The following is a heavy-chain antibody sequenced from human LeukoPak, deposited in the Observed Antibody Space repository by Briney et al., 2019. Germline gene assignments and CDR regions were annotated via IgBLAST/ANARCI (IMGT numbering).Heavy chain of an antibody. V-gene: IGHV1-69*05. CDR2: SIPIFGTA. CDR1: GGTFSSYA. CDR3: ARAANYDFWSGYPNWFDP. J-gene: IGHJ5*02. Sequence: GASVKVSCKASGGTFSSYAISWVRQAPGQGLEWMGGSIPIFGTANYAQKFQGRVTITTDESTSTAYMELSSLRSEDTAVYYCARAANYDFWSGYPNWFDPWGQGTLVTVSS. D-gene: IGHD3-3*01.